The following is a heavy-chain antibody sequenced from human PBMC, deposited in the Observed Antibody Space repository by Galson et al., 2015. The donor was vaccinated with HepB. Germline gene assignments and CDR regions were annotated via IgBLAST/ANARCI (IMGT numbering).Heavy chain of an antibody. J-gene: IGHJ4*02. CDR3: ATFTVTTGSDY. Sequence: VKVSCKVSGYTLTDYYMHWVQQAPGKGLEWMGLVDPEDGETIYAEKFQGRVTITADTSTDTAYMELSSLRSEDTAVYYCATFTVTTGSDYWGQGTLVTVSS. D-gene: IGHD4-17*01. V-gene: IGHV1-69-2*01. CDR2: VDPEDGET. CDR1: GYTLTDYY.